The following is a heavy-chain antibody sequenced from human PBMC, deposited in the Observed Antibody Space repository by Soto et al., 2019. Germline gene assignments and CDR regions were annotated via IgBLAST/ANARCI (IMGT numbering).Heavy chain of an antibody. CDR1: GFSLSTSGVG. Sequence: SGPTLVNPTQTLTLTCTFSGFSLSTSGVGVGWIRQPPGKALEWLALIYWDDDKRYSPSLKSRLTITKDTSKNQVVLTMTNMDPVDTATYYCAHRRWDSSSPGVDFGWFDPWGQGTLVTVSS. CDR3: AHRRWDSSSPGVDFGWFDP. D-gene: IGHD6-6*01. CDR2: IYWDDDK. V-gene: IGHV2-5*02. J-gene: IGHJ5*02.